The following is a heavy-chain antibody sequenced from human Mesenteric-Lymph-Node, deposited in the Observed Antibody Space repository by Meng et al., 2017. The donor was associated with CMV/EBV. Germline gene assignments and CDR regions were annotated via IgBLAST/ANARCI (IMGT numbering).Heavy chain of an antibody. CDR1: GGSISSYY. CDR3: ARGYYYCYGMDV. J-gene: IGHJ6*02. CDR2: IYYSGST. V-gene: IGHV4-59*01. Sequence: SETLSLTCTVSGGSISSYYWSWIRQPPGKGLEWIGYIYYSGSTNYNPALKNRVTISVDTSKNQLSLKLSSVAAADTAVYYCARGYYYCYGMDVWGLGTTVTVSS.